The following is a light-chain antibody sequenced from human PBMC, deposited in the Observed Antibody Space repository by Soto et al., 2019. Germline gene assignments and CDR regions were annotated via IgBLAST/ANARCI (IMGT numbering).Light chain of an antibody. Sequence: EIVLTQSPATLSLSPGERATLSCRASQSVGTDLAWYQQKPAQAPRLLLYDASTRATGIPARFSGGGSGTDFTLTISSLEPEDFAVYYCQQRTNWPPLTFGGGTKVETK. J-gene: IGKJ4*01. V-gene: IGKV3-11*01. CDR3: QQRTNWPPLT. CDR1: QSVGTD. CDR2: DAS.